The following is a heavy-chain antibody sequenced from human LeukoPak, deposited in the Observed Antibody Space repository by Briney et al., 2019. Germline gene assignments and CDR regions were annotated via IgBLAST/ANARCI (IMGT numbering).Heavy chain of an antibody. CDR1: GGSISSGGYY. D-gene: IGHD4-11*01. CDR3: ARDRSNELDY. V-gene: IGHV4-31*03. J-gene: IGHJ4*02. CDR2: IYYSGST. Sequence: PSETLSLTCTVSGGSISSGGYYWSWIRQHPGKGLEWIGYIYYSGSTYYNPSLKSRVTISVDTSKNQFSLKLSSVTAADTAVYYCARDRSNELDYWGQGTLVTVSS.